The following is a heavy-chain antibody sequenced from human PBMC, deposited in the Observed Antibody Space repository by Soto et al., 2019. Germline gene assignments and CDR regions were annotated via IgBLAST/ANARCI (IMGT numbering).Heavy chain of an antibody. CDR1: GFTFSNYG. CDR2: IWYDGSNK. Sequence: GGSLRLSCTASGFTFSNYGMHWVRQAPGKGLEWVAVIWYDGSNKYYADSVKGRFTISRDNSKNTLYLQMNSLRAEDTAVYYCARDPPNLGSSGWYYFDYWGQGTLVTVSS. D-gene: IGHD6-19*01. V-gene: IGHV3-33*01. J-gene: IGHJ4*02. CDR3: ARDPPNLGSSGWYYFDY.